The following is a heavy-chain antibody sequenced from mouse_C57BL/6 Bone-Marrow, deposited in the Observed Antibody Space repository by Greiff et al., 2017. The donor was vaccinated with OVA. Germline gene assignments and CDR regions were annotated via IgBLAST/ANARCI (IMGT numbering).Heavy chain of an antibody. Sequence: VQLQQSGPELVRPGASVKISCKAPGYTFTSHWMQWVRQRPGQGLEWIGEIYPGSGSTYYNEKFKGKAPLTVDPSSSTAYIPLSSLPYGDSAVDDCARGAGPVSDYYGSSYEYWGKGTTLTVSS. V-gene: IGHV1-56*01. D-gene: IGHD1-1*01. CDR2: IYPGSGST. J-gene: IGHJ2*01. CDR1: GYTFTSHW. CDR3: ARGAGPVSDYYGSSYEY.